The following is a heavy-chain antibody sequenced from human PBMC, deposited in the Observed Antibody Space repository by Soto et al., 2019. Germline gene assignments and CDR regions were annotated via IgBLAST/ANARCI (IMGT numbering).Heavy chain of an antibody. CDR3: AKDVQVVPAAIAFDI. CDR2: ISGSGGST. CDR1: GFTFSSYA. Sequence: GGSLRLACAASGFTFSSYAMSWVRQAPGKGLEWVSAISGSGGSTYYADSVKGRFTISRDNTKNTLYLQMNSLRAEDTAVYYCAKDVQVVPAAIAFDIWGQGTMVTVSS. D-gene: IGHD2-2*01. V-gene: IGHV3-23*01. J-gene: IGHJ3*02.